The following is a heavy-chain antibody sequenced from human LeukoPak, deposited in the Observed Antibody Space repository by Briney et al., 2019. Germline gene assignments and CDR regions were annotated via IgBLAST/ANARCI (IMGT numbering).Heavy chain of an antibody. D-gene: IGHD2-2*02. CDR1: GGSISSGSYY. Sequence: SETLSLTCTVSGGSISSGSYYWSWIRQPAGKGLEWIGRIYTSGSTNYNPSLKSRVTILVDTSKNQFSLKLSSVTAADTAVYYCARVRYCSSTSCYKAYWYFDLWGRGTLVTVSS. CDR3: ARVRYCSSTSCYKAYWYFDL. CDR2: IYTSGST. J-gene: IGHJ2*01. V-gene: IGHV4-61*02.